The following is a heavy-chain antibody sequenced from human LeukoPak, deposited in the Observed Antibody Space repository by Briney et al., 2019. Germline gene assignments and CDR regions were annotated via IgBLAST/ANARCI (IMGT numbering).Heavy chain of an antibody. CDR1: GGSISSSSYY. CDR2: IYYSGST. CDR3: ARQVRYYYDSSGYYYDY. J-gene: IGHJ4*02. Sequence: SETLSLTCTVSGGSISSSSYYWGWLRQPPGTGLEWIGSIYYSGSTYYNPSLKSRVTISVDTSKNQFSLKLSSVTAADTAVYYCARQVRYYYDSSGYYYDYWGQGTLVTVSS. V-gene: IGHV4-39*01. D-gene: IGHD3-22*01.